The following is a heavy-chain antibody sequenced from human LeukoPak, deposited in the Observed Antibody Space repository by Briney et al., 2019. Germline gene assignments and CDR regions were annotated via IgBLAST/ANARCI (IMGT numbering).Heavy chain of an antibody. Sequence: SETLSLTCAVYGGSFSGFYWSWIRQPPGKGLEWIGEINHSGSTNYNPSLKSRVSISVDTSKNQFSLKLSSVTAADTAVYYCARSIVGATMGYWGQGTLVTVSS. CDR3: ARSIVGATMGY. CDR2: INHSGST. D-gene: IGHD1-26*01. CDR1: GGSFSGFY. J-gene: IGHJ4*02. V-gene: IGHV4-34*01.